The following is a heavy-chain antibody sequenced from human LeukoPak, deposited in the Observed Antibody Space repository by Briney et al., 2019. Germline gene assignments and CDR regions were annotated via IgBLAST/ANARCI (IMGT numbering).Heavy chain of an antibody. J-gene: IGHJ4*02. CDR2: IKTKTDGGPT. V-gene: IGHV3-15*01. CDR1: GFTFSSAW. D-gene: IGHD4-17*01. CDR3: TTGGDFIDY. Sequence: GGSLRLSCAASGFTFSSAWMSWVRQAPGKGLEWVGRIKTKTDGGPTDYAAPVKGRFTISRDDSKNTLYLQMSSLKTEDAAVYLCTTGGDFIDYWGQGTLVTVSS.